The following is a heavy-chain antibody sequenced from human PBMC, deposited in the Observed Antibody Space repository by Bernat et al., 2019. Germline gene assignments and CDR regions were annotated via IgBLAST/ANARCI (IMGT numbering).Heavy chain of an antibody. D-gene: IGHD2-2*01. Sequence: QVQLQESGPGLVKPLETLSLTCTVSGGSISSSYWSWIRQPPGKGLEWIGYIYYGGSTNYNPSLKSRVTISVDTSKNQFSLKLSSVTAADTAVYYCARETKYGAFDIWGQGTMVTVSS. CDR2: IYYGGST. V-gene: IGHV4-59*01. CDR3: ARETKYGAFDI. J-gene: IGHJ3*02. CDR1: GGSISSSY.